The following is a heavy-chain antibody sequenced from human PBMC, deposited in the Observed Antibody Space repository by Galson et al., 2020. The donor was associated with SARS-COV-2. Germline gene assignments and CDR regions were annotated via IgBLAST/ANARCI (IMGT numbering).Heavy chain of an antibody. D-gene: IGHD5-12*01. J-gene: IGHJ4*02. CDR2: IFSNDEK. CDR1: GFSLSNARMG. V-gene: IGHV2-26*01. Sequence: KMSGPTLVKPTETLTLTCTVSGFSLSNARMGVSWIRQPPGKALEWLAHIFSNDEKSYSTSLKSRLTISKDTSKSQVVLTMTNMNPVDTATYYCARIVEDGYNPLGWSFDYWGQGTLVTVSS. CDR3: ARIVEDGYNPLGWSFDY.